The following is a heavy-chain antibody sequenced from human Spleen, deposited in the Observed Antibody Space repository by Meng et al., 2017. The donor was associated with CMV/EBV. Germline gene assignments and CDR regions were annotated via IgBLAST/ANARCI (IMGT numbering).Heavy chain of an antibody. CDR1: GGSFSGYY. Sequence: QLQQWGPGLFQPSETLSLTCAGYGGSFSGYYWSWIRQPPGKGLEWIGEINHSGSTNYNPSLKSRVTISLDKSKNQFSPTLRSVTAADTAVYYCARDPYATGWAGWGQGTLVTVSS. CDR2: INHSGST. V-gene: IGHV4-34*01. CDR3: ARDPYATGWAG. D-gene: IGHD6-19*01. J-gene: IGHJ4*02.